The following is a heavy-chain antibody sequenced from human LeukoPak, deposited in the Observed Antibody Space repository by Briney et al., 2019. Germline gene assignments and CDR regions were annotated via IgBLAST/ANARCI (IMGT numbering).Heavy chain of an antibody. CDR2: IYYSGST. Sequence: VKPSETLSLTCNVSGGSINSSSYYWGWIRQPPGKGLEWIRSIYYSGSTYYNPSLKSRVTISVDTSKNQFSLKLTSMTAADTAVYYCARNPIAADGTFDYSGEGTLVTVSS. D-gene: IGHD6-13*01. CDR1: GGSINSSSYY. CDR3: ARNPIAADGTFDY. V-gene: IGHV4-39*01. J-gene: IGHJ4*02.